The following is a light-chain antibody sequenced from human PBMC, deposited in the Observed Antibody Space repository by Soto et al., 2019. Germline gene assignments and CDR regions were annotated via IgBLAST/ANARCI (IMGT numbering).Light chain of an antibody. Sequence: QSVLTQPPSTSATPGQRVTISCSGSSSNVGINTVSWYQQVPGTAPRLLIYTNDQRPSGVPGRFSGSKSGTSASLAIGGLQSEEEADYYCAAWDDSLSGLVFGGGTKLTVL. CDR2: TND. J-gene: IGLJ3*02. CDR1: SSNVGINT. V-gene: IGLV1-44*01. CDR3: AAWDDSLSGLV.